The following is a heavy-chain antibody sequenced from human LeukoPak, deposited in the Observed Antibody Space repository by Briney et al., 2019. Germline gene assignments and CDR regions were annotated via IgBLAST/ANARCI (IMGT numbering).Heavy chain of an antibody. Sequence: GGSLRLSCAASGFTVSSNYMSWVRQAPGKGLEWVSVIYSGGSTYYADSVKGRFTISRDNSKNTLYLQMNSLRADDTAVYYCARAWYRFGQFDYWGQGTLVTVSS. V-gene: IGHV3-53*01. J-gene: IGHJ4*02. CDR2: IYSGGST. CDR1: GFTVSSNY. CDR3: ARAWYRFGQFDY. D-gene: IGHD3/OR15-3a*01.